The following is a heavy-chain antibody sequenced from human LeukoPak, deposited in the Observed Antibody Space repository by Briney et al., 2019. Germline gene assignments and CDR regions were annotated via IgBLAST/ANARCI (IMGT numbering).Heavy chain of an antibody. J-gene: IGHJ4*02. Sequence: SETLSLTCSVSGGSISSYYWSWIRQSPGKGLEWIGYIYYSGSTNYNPSLKSRVTISVHTSKNQFSLKLSSVTAADTAVYYCASSYYDYVWGSYRDYYFDYWGQGTLVTVSS. CDR3: ASSYYDYVWGSYRDYYFDY. V-gene: IGHV4-59*01. D-gene: IGHD3-16*02. CDR2: IYYSGST. CDR1: GGSISSYY.